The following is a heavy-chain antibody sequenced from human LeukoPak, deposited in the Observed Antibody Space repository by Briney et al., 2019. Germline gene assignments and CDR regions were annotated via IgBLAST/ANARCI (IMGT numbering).Heavy chain of an antibody. V-gene: IGHV4-34*01. Sequence: SETLSLTCAVYGGSFSGYYWSWIRQPPGKGLEWIGEINHSGSTNYNPSLKSRVTISVDTSKNQFSLKLSSVTAADTAVYYCARDPIQSCSSTSCYGYYFDYWGQGTLVTVSS. CDR2: INHSGST. CDR1: GGSFSGYY. CDR3: ARDPIQSCSSTSCYGYYFDY. J-gene: IGHJ4*02. D-gene: IGHD2-2*01.